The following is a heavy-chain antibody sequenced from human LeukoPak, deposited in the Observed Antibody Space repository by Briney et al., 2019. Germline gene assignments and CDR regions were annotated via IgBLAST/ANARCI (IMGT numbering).Heavy chain of an antibody. CDR1: GFMFSDYG. CDR2: ISSSSSYI. V-gene: IGHV3-21*01. D-gene: IGHD6-19*01. Sequence: GGSLRLSCVASGFMFSDYGMNWLRQAPGKGLEWVSFISSSSSYIYSADSERGRFTISRDDAKNSLYLQMNSLGAEDTALYYCARGTAVSPRSAFDYWGQGTLVTVSS. CDR3: ARGTAVSPRSAFDY. J-gene: IGHJ4*02.